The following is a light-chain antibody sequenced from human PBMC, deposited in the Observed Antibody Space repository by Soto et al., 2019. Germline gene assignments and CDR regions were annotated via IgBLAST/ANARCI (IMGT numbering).Light chain of an antibody. V-gene: IGKV3-15*01. Sequence: EIMMKQSPAALSVSKGERATLSCRASQSVSSDLAWYHQKPGQAPRLLIYGASTRATGIPARFSGSGAGTEFTLTISILQSEDFAVYCCQQYNYWPRTFGQGTKVDIK. CDR1: QSVSSD. CDR2: GAS. J-gene: IGKJ1*01. CDR3: QQYNYWPRT.